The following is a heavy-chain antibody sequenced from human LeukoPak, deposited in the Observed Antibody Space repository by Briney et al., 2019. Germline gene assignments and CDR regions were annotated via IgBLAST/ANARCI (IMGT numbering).Heavy chain of an antibody. CDR1: GFTFNAYA. CDR3: ARDRNSPAKYYIDY. V-gene: IGHV3-30*01. Sequence: GRSLRLSCAASGFTFNAYAMHWVRQAPGKGLEWVAVVSNDGRDKHYADSVKGRFTISRDNSENTLYLQMNTLRAEDTAVYYCARDRNSPAKYYIDYWGQGTLVTVSS. CDR2: VSNDGRDK. D-gene: IGHD1-14*01. J-gene: IGHJ4*02.